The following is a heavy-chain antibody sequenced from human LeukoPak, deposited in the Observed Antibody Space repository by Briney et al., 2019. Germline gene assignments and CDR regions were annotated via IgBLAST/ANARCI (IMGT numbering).Heavy chain of an antibody. D-gene: IGHD5-12*01. J-gene: IGHJ4*02. CDR2: MNPNSGNT. Sequence: ASVKVSCKVSGYTPTELSMHWVRQATGQGLEWMGWMNPNSGNTGYAQKFQGRVTMTRNTSISTAYMELSSLRSEDTAVYYCAAGHSGYELIIWGQGTLVTVSS. CDR1: GYTPTELS. CDR3: AAGHSGYELII. V-gene: IGHV1-8*01.